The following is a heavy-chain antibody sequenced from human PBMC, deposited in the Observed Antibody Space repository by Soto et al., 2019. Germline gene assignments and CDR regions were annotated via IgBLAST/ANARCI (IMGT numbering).Heavy chain of an antibody. J-gene: IGHJ1*01. D-gene: IGHD2-8*01. CDR2: IIPIFGTA. V-gene: IGHV1-69*01. Sequence: QVQLVQSGAEVKKPGSSVKVSCKASGGTFSSYAISWVRQAPGQGREWMGGIIPIFGTANYAQKFQGRVTITADESTSTAYMELSSLRSEDTAVYYCASSSYCTNGVCYTHFQHWGQGTLVTVSS. CDR3: ASSSYCTNGVCYTHFQH. CDR1: GGTFSSYA.